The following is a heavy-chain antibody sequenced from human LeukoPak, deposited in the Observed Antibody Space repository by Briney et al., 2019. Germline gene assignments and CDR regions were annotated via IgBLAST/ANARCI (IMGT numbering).Heavy chain of an antibody. Sequence: ASVKVSCKVSGYTITELSMHWVRQAPGKGLEWMGGFDPEDGETIYAQKFQGRVTMTEDTSTDTAYMELSSLRSEDTAVYYCATVGIDDYGDYPKYGMDVWGQGTTVTVSS. CDR2: FDPEDGET. CDR1: GYTITELS. CDR3: ATVGIDDYGDYPKYGMDV. J-gene: IGHJ6*02. D-gene: IGHD4-17*01. V-gene: IGHV1-24*01.